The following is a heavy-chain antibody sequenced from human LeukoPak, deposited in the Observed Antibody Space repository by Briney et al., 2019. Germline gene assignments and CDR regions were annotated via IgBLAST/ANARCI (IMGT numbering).Heavy chain of an antibody. D-gene: IGHD6-19*01. CDR2: INPNSGDT. CDR3: ARPQSSGWDHFVDY. Sequence: ASVTVSCKAPGYTFTGYYIHWVRQAPGQGLEWMGWINPNSGDTKYAQKFQGRVTMTRDTSISTAYMELSRLISDDTAVYYCARPQSSGWDHFVDYWGQGTLVTVSS. CDR1: GYTFTGYY. J-gene: IGHJ4*02. V-gene: IGHV1-2*02.